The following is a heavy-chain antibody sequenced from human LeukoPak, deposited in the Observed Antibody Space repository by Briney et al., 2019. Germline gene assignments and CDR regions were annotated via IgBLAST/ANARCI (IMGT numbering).Heavy chain of an antibody. CDR3: ARDVNPVGYCSSTSCYAFDY. CDR2: IKQDGSEK. V-gene: IGHV3-7*01. D-gene: IGHD2-2*01. J-gene: IGHJ4*02. Sequence: GGSLRLSCAASGFTFSSYWMSWVRQAPGKGLEWVANIKQDGSEKYYVGSVKGRFTISRDNAKNSLYLQMNSLRAEDTAVYYCARDVNPVGYCSSTSCYAFDYWGQGTLVTVSS. CDR1: GFTFSSYW.